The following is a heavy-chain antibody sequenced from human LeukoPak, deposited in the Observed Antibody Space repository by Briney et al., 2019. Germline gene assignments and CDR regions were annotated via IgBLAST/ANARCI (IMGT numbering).Heavy chain of an antibody. D-gene: IGHD2-15*01. CDR1: GFTFYNYA. CDR3: ATFCSGGDCYSFAP. CDR2: IIGSGGST. Sequence: PGGSLRLSCAASGFTFYNYAMTWVRQAPGKGLEWVSTIIGSGGSTDYADSVKGRFTISRDNSKDTLFLQMDSLRVEDTAVCYCATFCSGGDCYSFAPWGQGTLVTVSS. J-gene: IGHJ5*02. V-gene: IGHV3-23*01.